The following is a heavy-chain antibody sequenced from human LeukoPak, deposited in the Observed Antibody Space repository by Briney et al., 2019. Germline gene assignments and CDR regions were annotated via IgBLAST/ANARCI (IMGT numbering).Heavy chain of an antibody. V-gene: IGHV3-23*01. CDR3: AKREQLALDYYYYMDV. CDR1: GFTFSSYA. Sequence: GGSLRLSCAASGFTFSSYAMSWVRQAPGKGLEWVSAISGSGGSTYYADSVKGRLTISRDNSKNTLYLQMNSLRAEDTAVYYCAKREQLALDYYYYMDVRGKGTTVTVSS. CDR2: ISGSGGST. J-gene: IGHJ6*03. D-gene: IGHD6-6*01.